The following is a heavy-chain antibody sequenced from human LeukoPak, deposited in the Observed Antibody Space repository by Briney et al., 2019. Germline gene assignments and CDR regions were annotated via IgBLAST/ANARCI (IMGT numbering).Heavy chain of an antibody. CDR1: GFTFGDSA. D-gene: IGHD1-20*01. J-gene: IGHJ3*02. CDR2: IRSKAYGGTT. Sequence: PGGSLRLSCTASGFTFGDSAMSWFRQAPGKGLEWVGFIRSKAYGGTTEYAASVKGRFTISRDDSKSIAYLQMNSLKTDDTAVYYCTRDRLNRNDVLDAFDIWGQGTMVTVSS. CDR3: TRDRLNRNDVLDAFDI. V-gene: IGHV3-49*03.